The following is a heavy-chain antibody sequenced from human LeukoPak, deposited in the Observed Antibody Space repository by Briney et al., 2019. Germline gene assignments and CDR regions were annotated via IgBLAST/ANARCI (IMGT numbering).Heavy chain of an antibody. D-gene: IGHD3-22*01. V-gene: IGHV4-39*07. CDR2: INYRGST. Sequence: SSETLSLTCTVSGGSISNSDYYWDWIRQPPGKGLEWIGSINYRGSTYYNPSLRSRVSISVDASKKHFSLKLSSVTAADTAVYYCARARCEYYDSSGHPGGGFDIWGQGTVVTVSS. J-gene: IGHJ3*02. CDR3: ARARCEYYDSSGHPGGGFDI. CDR1: GGSISNSDYY.